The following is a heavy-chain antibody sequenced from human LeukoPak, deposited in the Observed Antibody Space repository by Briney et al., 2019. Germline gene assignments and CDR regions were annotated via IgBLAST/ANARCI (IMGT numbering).Heavy chain of an antibody. CDR3: VRQDGRGGATMGAFDS. V-gene: IGHV4-34*01. Sequence: PSETLSLTCAVYGGSFSGYYWSWIRQPPGKGLEWFGTVYYGRTTYYNPSLAGRVTISLDTSANHFSLQLNSVTAADTAVYYCVRQDGRGGATMGAFDSWGQGSLVTVSS. CDR2: VYYGRTT. J-gene: IGHJ5*01. CDR1: GGSFSGYY. D-gene: IGHD5-12*01.